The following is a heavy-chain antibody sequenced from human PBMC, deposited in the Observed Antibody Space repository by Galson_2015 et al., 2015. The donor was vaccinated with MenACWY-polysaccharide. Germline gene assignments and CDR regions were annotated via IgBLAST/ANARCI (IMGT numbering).Heavy chain of an antibody. D-gene: IGHD3-3*01. Sequence: SLRLSCAASGFIIDTYAMSWVRQAPGKGLEWVSGISGSGTNTYYADSVKGRFTVSRDNSKSTLYLQMNSLRAEDTAVYYCAKLPHYDVGSGYRRTFDSWGQGALVTVSS. V-gene: IGHV3-23*01. CDR1: GFIIDTYA. CDR3: AKLPHYDVGSGYRRTFDS. CDR2: ISGSGTNT. J-gene: IGHJ4*02.